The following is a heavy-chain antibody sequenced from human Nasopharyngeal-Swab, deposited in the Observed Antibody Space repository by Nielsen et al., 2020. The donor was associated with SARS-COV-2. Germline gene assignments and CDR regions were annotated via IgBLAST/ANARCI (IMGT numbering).Heavy chain of an antibody. CDR2: ISYDGGFK. D-gene: IGHD6-19*01. V-gene: IGHV3-30-3*01. J-gene: IGHJ6*03. CDR1: GFTGSSYA. Sequence: GESLKISCVASGFTGSSYAMHWVRQAPGKGLEWVAVISYDGGFKYCADSVKGRFTISRDNSKNTLYLQMNSLRAEDTAVYYCARDPRQWLSLYYYYYMDVWGKGTTVTVSS. CDR3: ARDPRQWLSLYYYYYMDV.